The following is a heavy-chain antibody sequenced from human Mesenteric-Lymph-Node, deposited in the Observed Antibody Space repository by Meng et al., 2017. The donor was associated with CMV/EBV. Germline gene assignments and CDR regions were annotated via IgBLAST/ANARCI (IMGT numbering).Heavy chain of an antibody. J-gene: IGHJ4*02. CDR2: IYRRDIT. D-gene: IGHD3-10*01. V-gene: IGHV3-66*01. CDR1: GVNAVEHY. Sequence: LVVSVGGVVKPGGSLVLSCAESGVNAVEHYIVWGGRDPGKGLDCVCIIYRRDITYYIDSVKDRFTVSRDNSKNTMYVQMNSLRVEDTDVYYCTGDSVSNPNLDYWGQGTLVTVSS. CDR3: TGDSVSNPNLDY.